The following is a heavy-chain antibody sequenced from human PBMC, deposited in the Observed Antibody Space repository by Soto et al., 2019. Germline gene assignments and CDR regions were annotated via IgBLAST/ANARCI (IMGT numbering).Heavy chain of an antibody. Sequence: QVQLVESGGGVVQPGGSLRLSCVASGFTLNSYNMHWVRQAPGKGLEWVAFISSDGSRKYYADSVKGRFTISRDISKNTVYLQMNSLRTEDTAVYYCAKGNYYYGMDVWGQGTTVTVSS. CDR3: AKGNYYYGMDV. CDR2: ISSDGSRK. J-gene: IGHJ6*02. V-gene: IGHV3-30*18. CDR1: GFTLNSYN.